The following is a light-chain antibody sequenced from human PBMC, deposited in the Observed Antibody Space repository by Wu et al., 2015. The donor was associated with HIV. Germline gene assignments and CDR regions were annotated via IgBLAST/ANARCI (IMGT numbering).Light chain of an antibody. CDR3: QQRSNWLS. CDR2: DAF. J-gene: IGKJ4*01. Sequence: EIVLTQSPATLSLSPGERATLSCRASQSVLTYLAWYQQKPGRPPRLLIYDAFNRATGLPARFSGSGAGTDFTLTINSLEPEDSAMYFCQQRSNWLSFGGGTKVEI. CDR1: QSVLTY. V-gene: IGKV3-11*01.